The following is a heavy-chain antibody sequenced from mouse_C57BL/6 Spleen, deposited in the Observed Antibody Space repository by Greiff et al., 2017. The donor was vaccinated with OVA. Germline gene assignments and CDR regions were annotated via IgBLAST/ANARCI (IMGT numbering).Heavy chain of an antibody. D-gene: IGHD1-1*01. J-gene: IGHJ2*01. CDR2: IRYDGSN. V-gene: IGHV3-6*01. CDR3: ESGDYDFDD. Sequence: EVQLVESGPGLVKPSQSLSLTCSVTGYSFTSGYFWYLIRRFPGNLLERMGYIRYDGSNNYNPYLKNQTSITRDTSTNQFFLKLNSVTTEDTATYYGESGDYDFDDWGQGTTVTVSS. CDR1: GYSFTSGYF.